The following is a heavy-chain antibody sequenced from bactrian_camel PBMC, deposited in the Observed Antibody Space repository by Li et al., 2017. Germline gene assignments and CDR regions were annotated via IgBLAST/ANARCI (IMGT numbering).Heavy chain of an antibody. Sequence: HVQLVESGGGSVQTGGSLRLSCAASGEGFGRYCMAWFRQVPGKDREGVASIYLDGGRTRYADSAKGRFTVSYDNARDTLYLQMDSLKLEDAAIYYCALDALSWNVRPW. D-gene: IGHD2*01. V-gene: IGHV3S1*01. CDR2: IYLDGGRT. CDR1: GEGFGRYC.